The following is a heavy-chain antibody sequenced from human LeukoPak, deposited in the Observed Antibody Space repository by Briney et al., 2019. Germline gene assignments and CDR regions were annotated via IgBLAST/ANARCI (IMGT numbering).Heavy chain of an antibody. CDR3: ARVEFIAAAGINAPYYYYYGLDV. J-gene: IGHJ6*02. CDR2: ISAHNGNT. CDR1: RHTFTSYG. Sequence: ASVKVSCKASRHTFTSYGISWLRQAPAQEGEWMGWISAHNGNTHYAQRLQGRVTMTTDTSTSTAYMELRSLRSDDTAVYYCARVEFIAAAGINAPYYYYYGLDVLGQGTTVTVSS. D-gene: IGHD6-13*01. V-gene: IGHV1-18*01.